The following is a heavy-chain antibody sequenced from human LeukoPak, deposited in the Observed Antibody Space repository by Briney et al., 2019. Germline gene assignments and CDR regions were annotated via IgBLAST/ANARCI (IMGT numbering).Heavy chain of an antibody. Sequence: GGSLRLSCAACGFPFSSYWMSWVRQAPGKGLEWVANIKQDGSEKYYVDSVKGRFTISRDNAKNSLYLQMNSLRAESTAVYYCARTITGTYGSGSYDYWGQGTLVTVSS. CDR1: GFPFSSYW. V-gene: IGHV3-7*01. CDR3: ARTITGTYGSGSYDY. CDR2: IKQDGSEK. J-gene: IGHJ4*02. D-gene: IGHD3-10*01.